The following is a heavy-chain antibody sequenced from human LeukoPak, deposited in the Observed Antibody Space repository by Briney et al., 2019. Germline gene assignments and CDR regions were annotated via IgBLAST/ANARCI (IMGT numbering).Heavy chain of an antibody. J-gene: IGHJ4*02. CDR3: AKDLTAILYYFDY. Sequence: GGSLRLSCAASGFTFSSYGMHWVRQAPGKGLEWVAVISYDGSNKYYADSVKGRFTISRDNSKNTLYLQMNSLRAEDTAVYYCAKDLTAILYYFDYWGLGTLVTVSS. CDR1: GFTFSSYG. CDR2: ISYDGSNK. D-gene: IGHD2-8*02. V-gene: IGHV3-30*18.